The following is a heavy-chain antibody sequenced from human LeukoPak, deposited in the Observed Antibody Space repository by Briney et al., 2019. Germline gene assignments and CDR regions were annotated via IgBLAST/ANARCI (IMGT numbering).Heavy chain of an antibody. CDR3: ARVLRGTVAPPRQNYYYYYMDV. D-gene: IGHD4-23*01. V-gene: IGHV4-34*01. CDR1: GGSFSGYY. CDR2: INHSGST. J-gene: IGHJ6*03. Sequence: SETLSLTCAVYGGSFSGYYGSWIRQPPGKGLEWIGEINHSGSTNYNPSLKSRVAISVDTSKNQFSLKLSSVTAADTAVYYCARVLRGTVAPPRQNYYYYYMDVWGKGTTVTVSS.